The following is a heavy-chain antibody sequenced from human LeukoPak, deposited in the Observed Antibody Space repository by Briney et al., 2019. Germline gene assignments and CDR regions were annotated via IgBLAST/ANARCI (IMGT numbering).Heavy chain of an antibody. J-gene: IGHJ4*02. CDR2: MNPNSGNT. CDR3: AREGVNYDSSGYSSYYFDY. V-gene: IGHV1-8*01. CDR1: GYTFTSYD. Sequence: GASVKVSCKASGYTFTSYDINWVRQATGQGLEWMGWMNPNSGNTGYAQKFQGRVTMTRNTSISTAYMELSSLRSEDTAVYYCAREGVNYDSSGYSSYYFDYWGQGTLVTVSS. D-gene: IGHD3-22*01.